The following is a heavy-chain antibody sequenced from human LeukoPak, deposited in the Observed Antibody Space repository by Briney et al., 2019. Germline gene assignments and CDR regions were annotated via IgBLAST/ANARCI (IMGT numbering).Heavy chain of an antibody. V-gene: IGHV4-34*01. CDR1: GGSFSGYY. Sequence: SETLSLTCAVYGGSFSGYYWSWIRQPPGKGLEWIGEINHSGSTNYNPSLKSRVTISVDTSKNQFSLKLSSVTAADTAVYYCAGGRNGEGLVVVTIQYYFDYWGQGTLVTVSS. D-gene: IGHD3-22*01. CDR2: INHSGST. CDR3: AGGRNGEGLVVVTIQYYFDY. J-gene: IGHJ4*02.